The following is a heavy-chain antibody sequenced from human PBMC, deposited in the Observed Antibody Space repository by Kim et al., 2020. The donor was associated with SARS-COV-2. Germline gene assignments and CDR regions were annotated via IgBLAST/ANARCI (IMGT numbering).Heavy chain of an antibody. J-gene: IGHJ6*02. CDR1: GGSISSGGYY. D-gene: IGHD2-8*01. V-gene: IGHV4-31*03. CDR2: IYYSGSP. Sequence: SETLSLTCTVSGGSISSGGYYWSWIRQHPGKGLEWIGNIYYSGSPYYTPSLKSRVAISVDTSKNQFSLKLGSVTAADTAVYYFARDPAYCANGVCYSIYYGMDVWGQGTTVTVSS. CDR3: ARDPAYCANGVCYSIYYGMDV.